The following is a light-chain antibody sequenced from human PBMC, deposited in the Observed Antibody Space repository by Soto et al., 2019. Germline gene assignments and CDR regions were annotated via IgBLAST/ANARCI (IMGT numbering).Light chain of an antibody. J-gene: IGKJ1*01. V-gene: IGKV3-20*01. Sequence: EIVLTQSPGTLSLSPGERATLSCRASQSVSSSYLAWYQQKPGQAPRLLIYGASSRATGIPDRFSGSGSGTDFTLTINRLEPEDFAVYYCQQSETFGQGTKVDIK. CDR2: GAS. CDR1: QSVSSSY. CDR3: QQSET.